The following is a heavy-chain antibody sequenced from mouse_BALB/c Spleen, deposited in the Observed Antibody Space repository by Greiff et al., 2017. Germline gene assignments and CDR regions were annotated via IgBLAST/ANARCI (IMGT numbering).Heavy chain of an antibody. Sequence: EVHLVESGGGLVKPGGSLKLSCAASGFTFSSYAMSWVRQTPEKRLEWVASISSGGSTYYPDSVKGRFTISRDNARNILYLQMSSLRSEDTAMYYCAREEDYGYGFAYWGQGTLVTVSA. D-gene: IGHD1-2*01. CDR2: ISSGGST. CDR1: GFTFSSYA. V-gene: IGHV5-6-5*01. J-gene: IGHJ3*01. CDR3: AREEDYGYGFAY.